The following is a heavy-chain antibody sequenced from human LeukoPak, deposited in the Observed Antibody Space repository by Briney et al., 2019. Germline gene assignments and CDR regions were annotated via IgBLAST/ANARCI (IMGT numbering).Heavy chain of an antibody. CDR2: INWNGGST. Sequence: GGSLRLSCAASGFTFDDYGMSWVRQAPAKGLDWVSGINWNGGSTGYADSVKGRFTISRDNAKNSLYLQMNSLRAEDTALYYCARQYYDILTGYWPFDYWGQGTLVTVSS. J-gene: IGHJ4*02. CDR3: ARQYYDILTGYWPFDY. CDR1: GFTFDDYG. V-gene: IGHV3-20*04. D-gene: IGHD3-9*01.